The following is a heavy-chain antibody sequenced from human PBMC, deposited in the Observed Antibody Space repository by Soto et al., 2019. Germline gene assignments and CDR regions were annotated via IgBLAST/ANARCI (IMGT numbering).Heavy chain of an antibody. CDR2: IVPTLRIT. J-gene: IGHJ4*02. Sequence: QVQLVQSGAEVKKPGASLRVSCETSGGTSTIYTITWVRQAPGQGLQWMGRIVPTLRITNYAQEFQGRLTITADSSPSTAHIELTSPTSEDTAVYYCATDKYGAGRVGVHFWGQGTVVTVSS. CDR1: GGTSTIYT. CDR3: ATDKYGAGRVGVHF. V-gene: IGHV1-69*02. D-gene: IGHD3-3*02.